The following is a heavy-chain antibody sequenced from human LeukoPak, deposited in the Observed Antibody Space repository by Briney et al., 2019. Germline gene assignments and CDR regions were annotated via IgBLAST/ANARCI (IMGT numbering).Heavy chain of an antibody. J-gene: IGHJ1*01. Sequence: ASVKVSCKASGYTFTGYYMHWVRQAPGQGLEWMGWINPNSGGTNFAQKFQGRVTMTRDTSISTAYMELSRLRSDDTAVYYCAREGYCSSTSCSEYFQHWGQGTLVTVSS. V-gene: IGHV1-2*02. CDR3: AREGYCSSTSCSEYFQH. D-gene: IGHD2-2*01. CDR1: GYTFTGYY. CDR2: INPNSGGT.